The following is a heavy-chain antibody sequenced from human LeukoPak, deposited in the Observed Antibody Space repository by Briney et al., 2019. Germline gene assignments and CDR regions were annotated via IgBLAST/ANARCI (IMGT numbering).Heavy chain of an antibody. D-gene: IGHD3-22*01. CDR1: GFTFSSYE. Sequence: PGGSLRLSCAASGFTFSSYEMNWVRQAPGKGLEWVSSISSSSSYIYYADSVKGRFTISRDNAKNSLYLQMNSLRAEDTAVYYCARPDAEYYYDSRPDYWGQGTLVTVSS. CDR3: ARPDAEYYYDSRPDY. J-gene: IGHJ4*02. CDR2: ISSSSSYI. V-gene: IGHV3-21*01.